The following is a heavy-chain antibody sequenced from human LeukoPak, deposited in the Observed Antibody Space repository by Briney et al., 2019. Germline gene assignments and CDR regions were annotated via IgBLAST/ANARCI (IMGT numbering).Heavy chain of an antibody. Sequence: SETLSLTCTVSGGSISSSSYYWGWIRQPPGKGLEWIGSIYYSGSTYYNPSLKSRVTISVDTSKNQFSLKLSSVTAADTAVYYCARDALHYDILTGYSVNWFDPWGQGTLVTVSS. CDR3: ARDALHYDILTGYSVNWFDP. D-gene: IGHD3-9*01. CDR2: IYYSGST. J-gene: IGHJ5*02. V-gene: IGHV4-39*07. CDR1: GGSISSSSYY.